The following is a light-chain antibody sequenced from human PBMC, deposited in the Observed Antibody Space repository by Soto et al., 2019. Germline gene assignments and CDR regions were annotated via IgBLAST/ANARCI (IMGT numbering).Light chain of an antibody. CDR1: SSDVGGYHY. CDR3: SSYRSIGSLV. J-gene: IGLJ1*01. V-gene: IGLV2-14*01. CDR2: EVS. Sequence: QSVLTQPASVSGSPGQSITIPCTGTSSDVGGYHYVSWYQQYPGKAPKVIIYEVSKRPSGISNRFSGSKSGNTASLTISGLQADDEADYFCSSYRSIGSLVFGTGTKVTVL.